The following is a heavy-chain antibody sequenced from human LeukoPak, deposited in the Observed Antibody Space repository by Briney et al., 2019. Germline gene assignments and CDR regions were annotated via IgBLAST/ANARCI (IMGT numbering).Heavy chain of an antibody. D-gene: IGHD3-16*01. J-gene: IGHJ4*02. CDR1: GGSVNSGSYY. Sequence: SETLSLTCTVSGGSVNSGSYYWGWIRQPPGKGLEWIGSIYYSGIAYHNPSLKSRVTISVATSKNQFSLKLSSVTAADTAVYYCARELMGGGGYLDYWGQGTLITVSS. CDR2: IYYSGIA. CDR3: ARELMGGGGYLDY. V-gene: IGHV4-39*07.